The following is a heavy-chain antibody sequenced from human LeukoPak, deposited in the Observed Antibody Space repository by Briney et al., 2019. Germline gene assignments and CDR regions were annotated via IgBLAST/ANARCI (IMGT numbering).Heavy chain of an antibody. CDR1: GGSISSSSYY. CDR3: ARHRYLWPNYWYFDL. V-gene: IGHV4-39*07. CDR2: VYYRGNT. J-gene: IGHJ2*01. D-gene: IGHD1-14*01. Sequence: SETLSLTCSVSGGSISSSSYYWVWIRQPPGKGLEWIGNVYYRGNTYYNPSLKSRVTISVDTSKNQFSLKLSSVNAADAAVYYCARHRYLWPNYWYFDLWGRGTLVTVSS.